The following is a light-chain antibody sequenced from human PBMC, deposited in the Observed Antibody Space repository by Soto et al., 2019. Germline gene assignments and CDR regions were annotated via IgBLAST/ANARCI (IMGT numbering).Light chain of an antibody. CDR2: GAS. V-gene: IGKV3-15*01. Sequence: EIVMTQSPATMSVSPGERATLSCRASQSMGSNVAWYQQKPGQAPRLLIYGASTRAAGIPARFSGSGSGTEFTLTITSLQSEDFAVYYCQQYKSYLRTFGQGTKVDI. J-gene: IGKJ1*01. CDR1: QSMGSN. CDR3: QQYKSYLRT.